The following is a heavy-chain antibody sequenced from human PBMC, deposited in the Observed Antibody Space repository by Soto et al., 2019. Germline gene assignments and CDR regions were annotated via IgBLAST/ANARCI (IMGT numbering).Heavy chain of an antibody. CDR1: GYTFTNYG. V-gene: IGHV1-18*01. CDR2: IRPYNGDT. D-gene: IGHD5-12*01. Sequence: ASVKVSCKASGYTFTNYGFSWVRQAPGQGLEWIGWIRPYNGDTLYAQNLQGRVTMTTDTSTSTAYMEVRSLRSDDTAVYYYERDGYSGYVDAFDLWGQGTMVPVSS. CDR3: ERDGYSGYVDAFDL. J-gene: IGHJ3*01.